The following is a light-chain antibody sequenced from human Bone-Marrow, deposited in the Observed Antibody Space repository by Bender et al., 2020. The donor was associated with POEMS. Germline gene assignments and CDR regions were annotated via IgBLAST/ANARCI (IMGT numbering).Light chain of an antibody. V-gene: IGLV1-44*01. CDR2: SDN. J-gene: IGLJ3*02. CDR3: AAWDAGLSGRV. CDR1: NSNIGTNA. Sequence: QSVLTQPPSASGTPGQRVTISCSGSNSNIGTNAVNWYQQFPGTAPNLLIYSDNQRPSWVPDRFYTFKSGTSASLAISGLRSEGGADYYCAAWDAGLSGRVFGGGTELTV.